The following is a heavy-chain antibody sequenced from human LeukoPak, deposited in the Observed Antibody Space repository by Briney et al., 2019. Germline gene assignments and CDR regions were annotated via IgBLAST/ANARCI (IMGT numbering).Heavy chain of an antibody. J-gene: IGHJ4*02. CDR2: IYSGGTT. Sequence: GGSLRLSCAVSGFTVSGNYMSWVRQAPGKGLEWVSLIYSGGTTYYADSVKGRFTISRDNSKNTLYLQMNSLRPEDTAVYYCAREGGLWFGELLNGGYFDHWGQGTLVTVSS. D-gene: IGHD3-10*01. CDR1: GFTVSGNY. V-gene: IGHV3-53*05. CDR3: AREGGLWFGELLNGGYFDH.